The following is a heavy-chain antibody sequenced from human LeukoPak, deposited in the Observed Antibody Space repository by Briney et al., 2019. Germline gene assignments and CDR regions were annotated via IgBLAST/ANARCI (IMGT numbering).Heavy chain of an antibody. CDR3: AKDTLHCTNGVCYIDY. CDR2: ISGSGGST. Sequence: GGSLRLFCEASGFTFSNYAMSWVRQAPGKGLEWVSAISGSGGSTYYADSVKGRFTIYRDNSKNTLDLQMNSLRAEDTAVYYCAKDTLHCTNGVCYIDYWGQGTLVTVSS. J-gene: IGHJ4*02. V-gene: IGHV3-23*01. CDR1: GFTFSNYA. D-gene: IGHD2-8*01.